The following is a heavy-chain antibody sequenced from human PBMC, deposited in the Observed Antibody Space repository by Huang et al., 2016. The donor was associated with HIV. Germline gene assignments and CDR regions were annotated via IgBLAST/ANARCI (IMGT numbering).Heavy chain of an antibody. D-gene: IGHD6-6*01. J-gene: IGHJ4*02. Sequence: VQLVQSGAEVKKPGESLKISCKGSGYSFSSDWIAWVRQMPGKGLEWMGIIFPDNSDNTYSPSFEGQVTIAADKSIGTAYLQWSSLKASDTAMYYCARRFSSSSGYFDYWGQGSLVTVSS. V-gene: IGHV5-51*01. CDR2: IFPDNSDN. CDR3: ARRFSSSSGYFDY. CDR1: GYSFSSDW.